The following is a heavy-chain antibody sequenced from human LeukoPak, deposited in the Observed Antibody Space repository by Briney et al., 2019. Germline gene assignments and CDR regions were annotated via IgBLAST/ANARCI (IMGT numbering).Heavy chain of an antibody. CDR3: ARESYYDFWSGFRDY. V-gene: IGHV1-18*01. CDR2: ISVKDGHT. J-gene: IGHJ4*02. CDR1: GYTFTNHG. Sequence: ASVKVSCKASGYTFTNHGISWVRQAPGQGLEWMGWISVKDGHTDYAQNYQGRVTMTTDTSTSTAYMELRSLRSDDTALCYCARESYYDFWSGFRDYWGQGTLVTVSS. D-gene: IGHD3-3*01.